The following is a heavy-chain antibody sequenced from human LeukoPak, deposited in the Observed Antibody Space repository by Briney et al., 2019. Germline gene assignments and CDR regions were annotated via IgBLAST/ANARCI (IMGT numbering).Heavy chain of an antibody. D-gene: IGHD2/OR15-2a*01. CDR3: ARRAGEYSHPYDY. J-gene: IGHJ4*02. V-gene: IGHV3-53*01. CDR2: IYSGGNT. CDR1: GFTVSINS. Sequence: GGSLRLSCTVSGFTVSINSMSWVRQAPGKGLEWVSFIYSGGNTHYSDSVKGRFTISRDNSKNALYLQMNSLRAEDTAVYYCARRAGEYSHPYDYWGQGTLVTVSS.